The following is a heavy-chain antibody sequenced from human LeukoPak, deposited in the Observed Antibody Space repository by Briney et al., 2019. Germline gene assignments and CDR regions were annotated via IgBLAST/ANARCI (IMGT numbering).Heavy chain of an antibody. D-gene: IGHD6-19*01. Sequence: SETLSLTCTVSGGSISSYYWSWIRQPPGKELEWIGYIYYSGSTNYNPSLKSRVTISVDTSKNQFSLKLSSVTAADTAVYYCARHWVAVAPIDYWGQGTLVTVSS. CDR2: IYYSGST. J-gene: IGHJ4*02. CDR3: ARHWVAVAPIDY. CDR1: GGSISSYY. V-gene: IGHV4-59*08.